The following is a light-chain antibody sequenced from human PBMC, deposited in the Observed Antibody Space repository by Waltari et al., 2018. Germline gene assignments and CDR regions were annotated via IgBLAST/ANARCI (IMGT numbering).Light chain of an antibody. CDR3: QAWDRGTWGV. J-gene: IGLJ3*02. V-gene: IGLV3-1*01. CDR2: QNG. CDR1: ELAFRF. Sequence: SYALTQPPSVSVSPGQPASTTASGPELAFRFVCWYQPKPGQSPIMVIYQNGRRPSGIPGRFSGSNSGNTATLTISGTQAVDEADYYCQAWDRGTWGVFGGGTRLTVL.